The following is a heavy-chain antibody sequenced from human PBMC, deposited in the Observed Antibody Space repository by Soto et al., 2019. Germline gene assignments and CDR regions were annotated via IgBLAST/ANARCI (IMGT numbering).Heavy chain of an antibody. CDR1: GYTFTGYY. CDR3: ARDVLRYFDVPGVGANYGMDV. D-gene: IGHD3-9*01. V-gene: IGHV1-2*04. J-gene: IGHJ6*02. Sequence: QVQLVQSGAEVKKPGASVKVSCKASGYTFTGYYMHWVRQAPGQGLEWMGWINPNSGGTNYAQKFQGWATRTRDTSISTAYMELSRLRSDDTAVYYCARDVLRYFDVPGVGANYGMDVWGQGTTVTVSS. CDR2: INPNSGGT.